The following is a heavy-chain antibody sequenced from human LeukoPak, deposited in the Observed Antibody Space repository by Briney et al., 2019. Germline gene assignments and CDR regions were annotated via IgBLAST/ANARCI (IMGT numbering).Heavy chain of an antibody. CDR3: ARDLSYYDSSGDYYPHDAFDL. D-gene: IGHD3-22*01. Sequence: PGGSLRLSCVVSGFTFISYSMNWVRQAPGKGLEWVSYISSSTTTTYYADSVKGRFTISRDNDKNSLYLRMNSLRAEDTAVYYCARDLSYYDSSGDYYPHDAFDLWGQGTMVTVSP. CDR1: GFTFISYS. CDR2: ISSSTTTT. V-gene: IGHV3-48*04. J-gene: IGHJ3*01.